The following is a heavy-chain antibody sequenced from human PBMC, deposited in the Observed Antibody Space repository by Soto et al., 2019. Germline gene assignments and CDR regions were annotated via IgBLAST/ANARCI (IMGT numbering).Heavy chain of an antibody. CDR2: IRSKAYGETT. CDR1: GFTFGDYA. V-gene: IGHV3-49*03. J-gene: IGHJ6*02. Sequence: GGSLRLSCTCFGFTFGDYAISWSRQAPGKGLEWVGVIRSKAYGETTDYGAPMKGRFTILRDDSKSIAYLQLNSLQSEDTGVYYCTRYTYTSRYSYFGMDVWGHGTAVTVS. CDR3: TRYTYTSRYSYFGMDV. D-gene: IGHD2-2*01.